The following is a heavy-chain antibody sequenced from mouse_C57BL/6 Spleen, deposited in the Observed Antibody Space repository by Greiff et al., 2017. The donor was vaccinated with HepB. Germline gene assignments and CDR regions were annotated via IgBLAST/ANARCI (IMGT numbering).Heavy chain of an antibody. D-gene: IGHD4-1*01. J-gene: IGHJ1*03. CDR2: LYPGSGST. V-gene: IGHV1-55*01. CDR3: ARRRTGTGYFDV. CDR1: GYTFTSYW. Sequence: VQLQQPGAELVKPGASVKMSCKASGYTFTSYWITWVKQRPGQGLEWIGDLYPGSGSTNYNEKFKSKATLTVDTSALTAYMQLSSLTSEDSAVYYCARRRTGTGYFDVWGTGTTVTVSS.